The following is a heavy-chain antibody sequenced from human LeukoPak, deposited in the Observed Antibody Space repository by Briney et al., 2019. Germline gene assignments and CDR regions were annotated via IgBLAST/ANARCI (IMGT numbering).Heavy chain of an antibody. CDR1: GFTFSSYG. CDR3: AREYFIQYYYGSGSYSQYPPDY. V-gene: IGHV3-30*03. CDR2: ISYDGSNK. D-gene: IGHD3-10*01. Sequence: GGSLRLSCAASGFTFSSYGMHWVRQAPGKGLEWVAVISYDGSNKYYADSMKGRFTISRDNSKNTLYLQMNSLRAEDTAVYYCAREYFIQYYYGSGSYSQYPPDYWGQGTLVTVSS. J-gene: IGHJ4*02.